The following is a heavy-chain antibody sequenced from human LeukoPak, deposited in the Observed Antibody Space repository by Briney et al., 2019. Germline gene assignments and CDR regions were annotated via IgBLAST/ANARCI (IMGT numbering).Heavy chain of an antibody. CDR1: GGSFSNYY. J-gene: IGHJ4*02. D-gene: IGHD3-3*01. CDR3: VRQGALLRSIAY. V-gene: IGHV4-39*01. CDR2: HYYGGVA. Sequence: SETLSLTCAVYGGSFSNYYWGWIRQSPGKGLEWIGSHYYGGVAYYNRPLKSRVGISIDTPKNQFYLRLTSVTAADTALYFCVRQGALLRSIAYWGQGILVTVSS.